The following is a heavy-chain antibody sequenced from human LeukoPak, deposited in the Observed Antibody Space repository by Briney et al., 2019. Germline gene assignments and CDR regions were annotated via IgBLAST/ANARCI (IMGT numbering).Heavy chain of an antibody. V-gene: IGHV3-66*02. D-gene: IGHD6-13*01. J-gene: IGHJ3*02. CDR1: GFTVSSNY. CDR2: IYSGGST. CDR3: ARDLGSSWYDDAFDI. Sequence: GGSLRPSCAASGFTVSSNYMSWVRQAPGKGLEWVSGIYSGGSTYYANSVKGRFTISRDNSKNTLYLQMNSLRAEDTAVYYCARDLGSSWYDDAFDIWGQGTMVTVSS.